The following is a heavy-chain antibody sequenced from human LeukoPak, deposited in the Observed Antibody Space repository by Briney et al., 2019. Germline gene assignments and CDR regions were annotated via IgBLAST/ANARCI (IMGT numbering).Heavy chain of an antibody. Sequence: GGSLRLSCAASGFTFDDYAMHWVRQAPGKGLEWVSGISWNSGSIGYADSVKGRFTISRDNAKSSLYLQMNSLRAEDTALYYCAKSSGGSGSLGYYFDYWGQGTLVTVSS. J-gene: IGHJ4*02. D-gene: IGHD1-26*01. CDR2: ISWNSGSI. CDR1: GFTFDDYA. V-gene: IGHV3-9*01. CDR3: AKSSGGSGSLGYYFDY.